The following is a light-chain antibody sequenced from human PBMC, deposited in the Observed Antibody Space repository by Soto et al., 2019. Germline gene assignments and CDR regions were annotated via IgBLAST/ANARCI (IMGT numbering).Light chain of an antibody. Sequence: QSALTQPPSASGSPGQSVTISCTGTNNDIGGYNHVSWYQHHPGKAPQLIIYEVTKRPSGVLNRFSGSKSGNTASLTVAGLQTYDEAEYFCSSYAGSSNLVFGTGTKLTVL. V-gene: IGLV2-8*01. J-gene: IGLJ2*01. CDR3: SSYAGSSNLV. CDR2: EVT. CDR1: NNDIGGYNH.